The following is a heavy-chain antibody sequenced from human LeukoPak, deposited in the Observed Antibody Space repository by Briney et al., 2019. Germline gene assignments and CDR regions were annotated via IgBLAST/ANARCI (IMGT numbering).Heavy chain of an antibody. CDR3: ARSDGLIKWSIYYYYYMDV. V-gene: IGHV1-2*02. Sequence: ASVKVSCKASGYTFTGYYMHWVRQAPGQGLEWMGWINPNSGGTNYAQMLQGRVTMTTDTSTSTAYMELRSLRSDDTAVYYCARSDGLIKWSIYYYYYMDVWGKGTTVTVSS. D-gene: IGHD2-8*01. CDR1: GYTFTGYY. J-gene: IGHJ6*03. CDR2: INPNSGGT.